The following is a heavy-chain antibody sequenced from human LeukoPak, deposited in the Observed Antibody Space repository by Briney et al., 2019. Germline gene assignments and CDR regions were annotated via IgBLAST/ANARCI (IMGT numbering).Heavy chain of an antibody. CDR1: GYTFTSYG. CDR3: ARVAAAGTSYYYGMDV. V-gene: IGHV1-18*01. Sequence: ASVTVSCKASGYTFTSYGISWVRQAPGQGLEWMGWISAYNGNTNYAQKLQGRVTMTTDTSTSTAYMELRSLRSDDTAVYYCARVAAAGTSYYYGMDVWGQGTTVTVSS. J-gene: IGHJ6*02. CDR2: ISAYNGNT. D-gene: IGHD6-13*01.